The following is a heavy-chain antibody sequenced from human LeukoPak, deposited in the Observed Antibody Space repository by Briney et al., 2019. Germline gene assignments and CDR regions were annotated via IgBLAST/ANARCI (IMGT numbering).Heavy chain of an antibody. CDR1: GGSFSGYY. Sequence: SETLSLTCAVYGGSFSGYYWSWIRQPPGKGLEWIGEINHSGSTNYNPSLKSRVTISVDTSKNQFSLQLNSVTPEDTAVYYCASWELLAHDAFDIWGQGTMVTVSS. CDR3: ASWELLAHDAFDI. D-gene: IGHD1-26*01. J-gene: IGHJ3*02. CDR2: INHSGST. V-gene: IGHV4-34*01.